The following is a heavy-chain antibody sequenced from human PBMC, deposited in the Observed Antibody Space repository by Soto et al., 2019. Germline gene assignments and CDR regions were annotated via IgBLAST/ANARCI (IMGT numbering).Heavy chain of an antibody. CDR3: AREPRWLQFVGFFDY. CDR2: IYHSGST. J-gene: IGHJ4*02. V-gene: IGHV4-4*02. D-gene: IGHD5-12*01. Sequence: SETLSLTCAVSGGSISSSNGWSWVRQPPGKGLEWIGEIYHSGSTNYNPSLKSRVTISVDKSKNQFSLKLSSVTAADTAVYYCAREPRWLQFVGFFDYWGQGTLVTVSS. CDR1: GGSISSSNG.